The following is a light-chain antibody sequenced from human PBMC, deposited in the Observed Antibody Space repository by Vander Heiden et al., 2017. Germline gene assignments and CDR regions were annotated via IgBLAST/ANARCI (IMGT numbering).Light chain of an antibody. V-gene: IGKV1-39*01. J-gene: IGKJ2*01. Sequence: DTQMTQSPPALSVSIGDRVTITCRASQSISNFLTWYQQKAGKAPELLISTASSLQGGVPSRFSGSGSGTDFTLTISSLQPEDFATYYCQQSYSIPYTFGQGTKLEI. CDR1: QSISNF. CDR3: QQSYSIPYT. CDR2: TAS.